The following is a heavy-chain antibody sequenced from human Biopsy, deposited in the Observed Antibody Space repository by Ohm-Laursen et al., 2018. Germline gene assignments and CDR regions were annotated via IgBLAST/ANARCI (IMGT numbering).Heavy chain of an antibody. CDR3: TRAGGGKIYGL. V-gene: IGHV4-31*03. CDR1: GVSINTGGYY. Sequence: TLSLTCTVSGVSINTGGYYWTWIRQHPGTGLEWIGYIHYSGNTLYNPSLKSRLTISVDTSRNQFSLKLTSVTAADTALYYCTRAGGGKIYGLWGQGTLDTVSS. J-gene: IGHJ4*02. CDR2: IHYSGNT. D-gene: IGHD3-16*01.